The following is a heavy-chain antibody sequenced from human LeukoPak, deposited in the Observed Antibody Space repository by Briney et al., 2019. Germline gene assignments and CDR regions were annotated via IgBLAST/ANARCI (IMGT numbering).Heavy chain of an antibody. CDR3: ARRRGGDYGMYYYYYMDV. Sequence: SETLSLTCTVSGGSISSYYWSWIRQPPGKGLEWIGYIQDSETTNYNPSLKSRVTISVDTSKNQFSLKLSSVTAADTAVYYCARRRGGDYGMYYYYYMDVWGKGTTVTVSS. D-gene: IGHD4-17*01. V-gene: IGHV4-59*01. CDR1: GGSISSYY. CDR2: IQDSETT. J-gene: IGHJ6*03.